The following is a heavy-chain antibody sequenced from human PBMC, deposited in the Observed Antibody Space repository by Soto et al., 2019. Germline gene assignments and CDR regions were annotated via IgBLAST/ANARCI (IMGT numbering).Heavy chain of an antibody. V-gene: IGHV4-39*07. J-gene: IGHJ5*02. CDR3: ARARDWFDP. CDR2: IYYSGST. CDR1: GGSICSSSYY. Sequence: PSESLSLTCTVSGGSICSSSYYWGWIRQPPGKGLEWIEIIYYSGSTSYNPSLKSRVTLSVDTSKNQFSLKLSSVTAADTAVYYCARARDWFDPWGQGTLVTVSS.